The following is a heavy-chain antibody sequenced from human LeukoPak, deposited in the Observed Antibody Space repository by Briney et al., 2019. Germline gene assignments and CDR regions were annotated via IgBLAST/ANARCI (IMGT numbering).Heavy chain of an antibody. CDR2: ISAYNGDT. J-gene: IGHJ4*02. CDR1: GYTFSNYD. Sequence: ASVNVSCKASGYTFSNYDITWVRQAPGQGLEWLGWISAYNGDTNYAQKLQGRVTMTTDTSTGTAYMELRSLRSDDTAVYYCARDRDYGSGIFDYWGQGTLVTVSS. V-gene: IGHV1-18*01. CDR3: ARDRDYGSGIFDY. D-gene: IGHD3-10*01.